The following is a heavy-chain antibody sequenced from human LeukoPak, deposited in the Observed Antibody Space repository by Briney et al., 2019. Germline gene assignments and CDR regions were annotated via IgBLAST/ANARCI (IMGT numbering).Heavy chain of an antibody. D-gene: IGHD1-14*01. CDR3: ARGVEPLAANTLAY. V-gene: IGHV3-53*01. Sequence: GGSLRLSCAASGFTVITNNMTWVRQAPGKGLEWVSVLYSDGNTKYADSVQGRFTISRDNSKKTLYLEMNSLSPDDTGVYYCARGVEPLAANTLAYWGQGTLVTVSS. CDR1: GFTVITNN. J-gene: IGHJ4*02. CDR2: LYSDGNT.